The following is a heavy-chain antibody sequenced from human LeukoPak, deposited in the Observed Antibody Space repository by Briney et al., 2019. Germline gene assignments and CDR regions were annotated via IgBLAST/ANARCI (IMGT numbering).Heavy chain of an antibody. CDR2: IIPISGTS. V-gene: IGHV1-69*01. J-gene: IGHJ1*01. D-gene: IGHD3-9*01. CDR3: ARSSSDRLRYFDWYNFAEYFQH. CDR1: GGTFIIYA. Sequence: AVTVSFKASGGTFIIYAISWVRPAPGQGLEWMGGIIPISGTSNYAQKFQGRVTITADESTSTAYMELSSLRSEDTAVYYCARSSSDRLRYFDWYNFAEYFQHWGQGTLVTVSS.